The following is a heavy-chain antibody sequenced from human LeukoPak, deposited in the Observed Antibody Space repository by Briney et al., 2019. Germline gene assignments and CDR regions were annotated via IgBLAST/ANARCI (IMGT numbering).Heavy chain of an antibody. D-gene: IGHD3-9*01. CDR2: IYYSGST. CDR1: GCSISSGDYY. CDR3: ARGGDYDILTGYLGY. Sequence: SETLSLTCTVSGCSISSGDYYWSWIRQPPGKGLEWIGYIYYSGSTYYNPSLKSRVTISVDTSKNQFSLKLSSVTAADTAVYYCARGGDYDILTGYLGYWGQGTLVTVSS. V-gene: IGHV4-30-4*01. J-gene: IGHJ4*02.